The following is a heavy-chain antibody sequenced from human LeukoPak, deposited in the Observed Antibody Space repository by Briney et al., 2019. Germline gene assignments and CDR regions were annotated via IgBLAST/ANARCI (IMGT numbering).Heavy chain of an antibody. V-gene: IGHV3-48*01. D-gene: IGHD6-19*01. Sequence: PGGSLRLSCAASGFTFSSYSMTWVRQAPGKGLEWVSYISSSSSTIYYADSVKGRFTISRDNAKNSLYLQMNSLRAEDTAVYYCARGPAVAGKTLEYFQHWGQGTLVTVSS. CDR2: ISSSSSTI. J-gene: IGHJ1*01. CDR3: ARGPAVAGKTLEYFQH. CDR1: GFTFSSYS.